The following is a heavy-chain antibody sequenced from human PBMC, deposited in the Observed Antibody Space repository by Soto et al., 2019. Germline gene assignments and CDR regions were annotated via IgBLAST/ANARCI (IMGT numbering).Heavy chain of an antibody. D-gene: IGHD3-16*01. J-gene: IGHJ4*02. CDR3: ARGGAQILITFGGIIFF. CDR1: GFAFGNYW. Sequence: GGSLRLSCEASGFAFGNYWMHWVRQAPGEGLVWVSRINSDGTSTSYADSVKGRFTISRDNAKNTLYLQMNSLRAEDTAVYFCARGGAQILITFGGIIFFWGQGALVTVSS. CDR2: INSDGTST. V-gene: IGHV3-74*01.